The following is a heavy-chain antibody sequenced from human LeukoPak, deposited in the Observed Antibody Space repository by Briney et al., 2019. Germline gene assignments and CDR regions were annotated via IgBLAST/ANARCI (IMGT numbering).Heavy chain of an antibody. V-gene: IGHV3-21*01. D-gene: IGHD3-9*01. Sequence: GGSLRLSCTASGFTFSNYAVSWVRQAPGKGLEWVSSISSSSSYIYYADSVKGRFTISRDNAKNSLYLQMNSLRAEDTAVYYCARVYDYDILTGSYYPVDYWGQGTLVTVSS. CDR1: GFTFSNYA. CDR2: ISSSSSYI. CDR3: ARVYDYDILTGSYYPVDY. J-gene: IGHJ4*02.